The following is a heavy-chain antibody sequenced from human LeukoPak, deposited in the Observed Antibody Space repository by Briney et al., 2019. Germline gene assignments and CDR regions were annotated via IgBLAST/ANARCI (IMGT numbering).Heavy chain of an antibody. CDR2: ISGSGVMT. D-gene: IGHD1-26*01. Sequence: GGSLRLSCAASGFTLSNYGMSWVRQAPGKGLEWVATISGSGVMTYYADSVKGRFTVSGDHSKNTLYLQMSSLTAADTAVYYCAKDRSIGTYYTFDHWGQGTLVIVSS. V-gene: IGHV3-23*01. J-gene: IGHJ4*02. CDR3: AKDRSIGTYYTFDH. CDR1: GFTLSNYG.